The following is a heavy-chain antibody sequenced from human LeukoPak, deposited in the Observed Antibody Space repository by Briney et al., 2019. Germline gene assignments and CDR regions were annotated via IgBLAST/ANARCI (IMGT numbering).Heavy chain of an antibody. CDR2: MRFDGSNT. CDR3: AIDLVATASLFYFDY. D-gene: IGHD2-2*01. V-gene: IGHV3-30*02. CDR1: GFTFSSCG. Sequence: GGSLRLSCAASGFTFSSCGMHWVRQAPGKGLEWVAFMRFDGSNTYYADSVKGRFAISRDNSKNTLYLQMNSLRADDTAVYYCAIDLVATASLFYFDYWGQGTLVTVSS. J-gene: IGHJ4*02.